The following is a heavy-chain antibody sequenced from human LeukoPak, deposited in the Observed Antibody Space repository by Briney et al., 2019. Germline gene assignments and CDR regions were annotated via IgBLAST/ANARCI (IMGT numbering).Heavy chain of an antibody. D-gene: IGHD2-2*02. J-gene: IGHJ4*02. CDR3: AKGLADIVVVPAAISLDY. CDR1: GFTFSSYA. Sequence: GGSLRLSCAASGFTFSSYAMSWVRQAPGKGLEWVSAISGSGGSTYYADSVKGRFTISRGNSKNTLYLQMNSLRAEDTAVYYCAKGLADIVVVPAAISLDYWGQGTLVTVSS. CDR2: ISGSGGST. V-gene: IGHV3-23*01.